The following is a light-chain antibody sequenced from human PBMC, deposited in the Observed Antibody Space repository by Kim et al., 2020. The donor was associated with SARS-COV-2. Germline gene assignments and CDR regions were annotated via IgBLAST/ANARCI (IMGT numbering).Light chain of an antibody. J-gene: IGKJ2*01. V-gene: IGKV2-24*01. Sequence: VLTQTPLSSPVTLGQPATISCRSSHSLVHGDGNPYLSWLHQRPGQSPRLLIYKISHRFPGVPDRFSGSGAGTDFTLRISSMEAEDFGVYYCAQVTHGPFTFGPGNKL. CDR1: HSLVHGDGNPY. CDR2: KIS. CDR3: AQVTHGPFT.